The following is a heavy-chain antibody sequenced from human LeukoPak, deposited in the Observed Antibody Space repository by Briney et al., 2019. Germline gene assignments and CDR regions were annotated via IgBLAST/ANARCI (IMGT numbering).Heavy chain of an antibody. J-gene: IGHJ3*02. V-gene: IGHV5-51*01. CDR1: GYSFTTYW. D-gene: IGHD1-26*01. CDR3: ARRPASLIVGATRSWGAFDI. Sequence: GESLKISCKGSGYSFTTYWIGWVRQMPGKGLEWMRIIYPGDSDTRYSPSFQGQVTISADRSISTAYLQWSSLKASDTAMYYCARRPASLIVGATRSWGAFDIWGQGTMVTVSS. CDR2: IYPGDSDT.